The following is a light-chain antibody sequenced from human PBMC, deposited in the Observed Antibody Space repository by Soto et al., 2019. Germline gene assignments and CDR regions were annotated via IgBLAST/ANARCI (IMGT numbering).Light chain of an antibody. V-gene: IGKV3-20*01. CDR3: QKYGSSWT. CDR2: AAS. Sequence: LVLTQSPGTLSLSPGERATLSCRASQSVSAGYVAWYQQKPGQGPRLLMYAASNRATGIPDRFSGSGSGTEYTLSISRLEPEDFAVNYCQKYGSSWTFGQGTKVEIK. CDR1: QSVSAGY. J-gene: IGKJ1*01.